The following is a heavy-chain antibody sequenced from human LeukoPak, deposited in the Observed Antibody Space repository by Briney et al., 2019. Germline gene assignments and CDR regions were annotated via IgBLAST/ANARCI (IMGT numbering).Heavy chain of an antibody. D-gene: IGHD2/OR15-2a*01. V-gene: IGHV3-53*01. CDR1: GLTVSSSY. CDR2: IYNDGST. J-gene: IGHJ3*02. Sequence: GGSLRLSCAASGLTVSSSYMSWVRQAPGKGLEWVLIIYNDGSTYYADSMKGRFTISRDNSKNTLYLQVNSLRAEDTAMHYCARNILFAFDIWGQGTMVTVSS. CDR3: ARNILFAFDI.